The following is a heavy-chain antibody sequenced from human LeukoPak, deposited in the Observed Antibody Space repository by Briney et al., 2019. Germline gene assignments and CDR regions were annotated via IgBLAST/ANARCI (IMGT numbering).Heavy chain of an antibody. Sequence: GASVKVSCKASGGTFSSYAISWVRQAPGQGLEWMGGIIPIFGTANYAQKFQGRVTITADESTSTAYMELSRLRSDDTAVYYCARGLSSGIEYYFDYWGQGTLVTVSS. V-gene: IGHV1-69*13. J-gene: IGHJ4*02. CDR2: IIPIFGTA. CDR1: GGTFSSYA. D-gene: IGHD6-19*01. CDR3: ARGLSSGIEYYFDY.